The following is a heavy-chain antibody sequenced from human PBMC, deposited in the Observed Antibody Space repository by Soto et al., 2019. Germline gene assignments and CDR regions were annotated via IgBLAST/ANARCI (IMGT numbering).Heavy chain of an antibody. CDR1: GGSISSGGYD. Sequence: QVQLQESGPGLVKPSQTLCLSCSVSGGSISSGGYDWSWIRQHPGKGLEWIGYIYYSGSTYYNPSLKSRVTISVDTSKNQFSLKLSSVTAADTAVYYSARGPLLWFGELPFADGMDVWGQGTTVTVSS. CDR2: IYYSGST. CDR3: ARGPLLWFGELPFADGMDV. D-gene: IGHD3-10*01. J-gene: IGHJ6*02. V-gene: IGHV4-31*03.